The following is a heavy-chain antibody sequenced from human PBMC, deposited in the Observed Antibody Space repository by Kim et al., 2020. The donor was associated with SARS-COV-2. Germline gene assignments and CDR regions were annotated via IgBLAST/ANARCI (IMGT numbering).Heavy chain of an antibody. Sequence: GGSLRLSCAASGFTVSSNYMSWVRQAPGKGLEWVSVIYSGGSTYYADSVKGRFTISRDNSKNTLYLQMNSLRAEDTAVYYCARERGVATVTDYYYYGMDVWGQGTTVTVSS. CDR2: IYSGGST. J-gene: IGHJ6*02. V-gene: IGHV3-53*01. CDR1: GFTVSSNY. D-gene: IGHD4-4*01. CDR3: ARERGVATVTDYYYYGMDV.